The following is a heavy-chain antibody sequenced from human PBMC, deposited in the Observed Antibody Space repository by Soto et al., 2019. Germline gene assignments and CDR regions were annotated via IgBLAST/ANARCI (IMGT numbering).Heavy chain of an antibody. CDR3: ATSGGGWYLY. D-gene: IGHD6-19*01. CDR1: GYTFSSYD. J-gene: IGHJ4*02. CDR2: LNPNSGYT. Sequence: QVQLVQSGAEVKKPGASVKVSCKASGYTFSSYDINWVRQATGQGLEWMGWLNPNSGYTGYAQKSQGSVTLTRNTSINTAYIELSSLTSDDTAVYYCATSGGGWYLYWGQGTLVTVSS. V-gene: IGHV1-8*01.